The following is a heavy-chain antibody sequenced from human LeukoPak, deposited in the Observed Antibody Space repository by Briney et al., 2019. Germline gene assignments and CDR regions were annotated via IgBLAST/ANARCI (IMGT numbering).Heavy chain of an antibody. CDR1: GFTFSTYS. V-gene: IGHV3-21*01. CDR2: ISSSSSSI. Sequence: GGSLRLSCAASGFTFSTYSMNWVRQAPGKGLEWVSSISSSSSSIYYADSVKGRFTISRDNAKDSLYLQMNSLRAEDTAVYYCARDPHYYDSSGYFDYWGQGTLVTVSS. D-gene: IGHD3-22*01. J-gene: IGHJ4*02. CDR3: ARDPHYYDSSGYFDY.